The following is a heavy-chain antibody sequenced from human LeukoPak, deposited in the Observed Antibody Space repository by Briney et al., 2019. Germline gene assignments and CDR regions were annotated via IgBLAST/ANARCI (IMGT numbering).Heavy chain of an antibody. V-gene: IGHV4-34*01. J-gene: IGHJ4*02. CDR3: VRRTSGSYSDY. CDR1: GGSFSGYY. D-gene: IGHD1-26*01. CDR2: INHSGST. Sequence: SETLSLTCAVYGGSFSGYYWSWIRQPPGKGLEWIGEINHSGSTNYNPSLESRVTISVDTSKNQFSLKLSSVTAADTAVYYCVRRTSGSYSDYWGQGTLVTVSS.